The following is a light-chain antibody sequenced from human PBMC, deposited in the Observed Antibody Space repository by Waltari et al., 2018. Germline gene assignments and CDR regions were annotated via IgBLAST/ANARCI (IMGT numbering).Light chain of an antibody. CDR2: AVT. Sequence: PGQSITISCTGTSSDVGGSNYVSWYQQHPGKAPKLMIYAVTNRPSGVTNRFSGSKSGNTASLTISGLQAEDEADYYCSSYTSSNTLGFGTGTKVTVL. CDR3: SSYTSSNTLG. J-gene: IGLJ1*01. CDR1: SSDVGGSNY. V-gene: IGLV2-14*03.